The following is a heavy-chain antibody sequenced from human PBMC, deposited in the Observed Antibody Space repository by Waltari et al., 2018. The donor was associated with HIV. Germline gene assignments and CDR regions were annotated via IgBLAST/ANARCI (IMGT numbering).Heavy chain of an antibody. Sequence: QVQLVESGGGVVQPGGSLRLSCAASGFTFSDYAMHWVRQAQGKGLDWVAAISYDGSIKHYADSVKGRFTISRDNSKNSLSLQMNSLRAEDTAVYYCTGSSGWGQGTLVAVSS. CDR2: ISYDGSIK. V-gene: IGHV3-30*01. D-gene: IGHD6-25*01. J-gene: IGHJ4*02. CDR1: GFTFSDYA. CDR3: TGSSG.